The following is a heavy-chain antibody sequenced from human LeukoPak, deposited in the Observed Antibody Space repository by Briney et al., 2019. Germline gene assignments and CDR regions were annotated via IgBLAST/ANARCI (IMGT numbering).Heavy chain of an antibody. CDR1: GGSFSGYY. CDR3: ARRESSDAFDI. Sequence: SETLSLTCAVYGGSFSGYYWSWIRQPPGKGLEWIGEINHSGSTNYNPSLTSLVTISVDTSKNQFSLKLSSVTAADTAVYYCARRESSDAFDIWGQGTMVTVSS. V-gene: IGHV4-34*01. J-gene: IGHJ3*02. CDR2: INHSGST.